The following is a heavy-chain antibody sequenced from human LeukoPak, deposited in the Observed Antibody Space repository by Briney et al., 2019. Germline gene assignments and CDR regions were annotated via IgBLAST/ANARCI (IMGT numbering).Heavy chain of an antibody. Sequence: SETLSPTCTVSGGSISSHWWSWIRQPPGKGLEWIAFIFHSGITNYNPSLKSRASISVDTSKNLCSLRLTSVTAADTAVYYCARHAIYSGGYSYWFDPWGLGTLVTVSS. CDR2: IFHSGIT. V-gene: IGHV4-59*08. D-gene: IGHD1-26*01. J-gene: IGHJ5*02. CDR3: ARHAIYSGGYSYWFDP. CDR1: GGSISSHW.